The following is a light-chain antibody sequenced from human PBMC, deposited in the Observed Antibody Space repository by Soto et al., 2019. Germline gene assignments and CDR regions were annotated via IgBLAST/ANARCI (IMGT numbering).Light chain of an antibody. CDR1: QGLSNS. J-gene: IGKJ3*01. CDR3: QQLRTSRFT. CDR2: AAS. Sequence: DIQLTQSPSFLSASVGDRVTISCLASQGLSNSFAWYQQKPGEAPKLLIYAASTLQSGVPSRFGSSESGTQFSLTISSLRPEDFATYYCQQLRTSRFTFGPGTKVDIK. V-gene: IGKV1-9*01.